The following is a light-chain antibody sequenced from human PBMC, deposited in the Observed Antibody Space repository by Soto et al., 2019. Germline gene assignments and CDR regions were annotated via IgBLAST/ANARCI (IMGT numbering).Light chain of an antibody. CDR3: QHYNSYSEA. Sequence: DIQMTQSPSTLSGSVGDRVTITCRASQTISSWLAWYQQKPGKAPKLLIYKASTLKSGVPSRFSRSGSGTEFPLTISSLQPDDFATDYCQHYNSYSEAFGQGTKVELK. CDR2: KAS. J-gene: IGKJ1*01. V-gene: IGKV1-5*03. CDR1: QTISSW.